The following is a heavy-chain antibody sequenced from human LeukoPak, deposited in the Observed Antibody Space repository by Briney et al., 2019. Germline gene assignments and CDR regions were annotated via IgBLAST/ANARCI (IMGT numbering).Heavy chain of an antibody. CDR2: ISGGGGST. CDR3: AKVGESGGVWKYYFDY. Sequence: GGSLRPSCAASGFTFSSYAMSWVRQAPGKGLEWVSGISGGGGSTYYADSVKGRFTISRDNSKNTLYLQMNSLRAEDTAVYYCAKVGESGGVWKYYFDYWGQGTLVTVSS. CDR1: GFTFSSYA. J-gene: IGHJ4*02. V-gene: IGHV3-23*01. D-gene: IGHD2-15*01.